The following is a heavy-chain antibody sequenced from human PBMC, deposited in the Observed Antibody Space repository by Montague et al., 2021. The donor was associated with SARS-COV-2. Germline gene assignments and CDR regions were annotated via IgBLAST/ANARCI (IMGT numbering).Heavy chain of an antibody. V-gene: IGHV4-59*01. Sequence: SETLSLTCTVSGGSIRTDYWSWIRQPPGKGLEWIGYISYSGSAKSNPSLKSRVTILVDTSKNQFSLKLTSMTAADTAVYYCARLGCTVDYDFDIWGKGTPVTVSS. D-gene: IGHD2-8*01. CDR1: GGSIRTDY. J-gene: IGHJ3*02. CDR3: ARLGCTVDYDFDI. CDR2: ISYSGSA.